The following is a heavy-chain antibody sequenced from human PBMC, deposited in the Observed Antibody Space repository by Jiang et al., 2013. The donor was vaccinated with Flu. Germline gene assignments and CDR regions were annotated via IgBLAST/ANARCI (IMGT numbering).Heavy chain of an antibody. V-gene: IGHV3-11*05. CDR2: SSSSGYYT. D-gene: IGHD3-9*01. J-gene: IGHJ6*04. CDR3: ARDPQVLTYYFYNYTLDV. CDR1: GFTLSDHY. Sequence: VQLLESGGASVKPGESLRLSCAASGFTLSDHYMSWIRQTPGKGLEWVSYSSSSGYYTNYADSVKGRFTVSRDNAKNSLFLQMDSLRAEDTGIYYCARDPQVLTYYFYNYTLDVWGKGTTVTVSS.